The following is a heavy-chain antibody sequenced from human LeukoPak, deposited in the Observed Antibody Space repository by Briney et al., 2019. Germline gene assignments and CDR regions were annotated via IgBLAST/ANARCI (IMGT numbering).Heavy chain of an antibody. CDR1: GFTFSSYS. CDR3: ARGPIGDL. V-gene: IGHV3-21*01. D-gene: IGHD3-10*01. J-gene: IGHJ4*02. CDR2: ISSSSSYM. Sequence: GGSLSLSCAASGFTFSSYSMNWVRQAPGKGLEWVSSISSSSSYMYYADSVKGRFTISRDNAKNSLYLQMNSLRAEDTAVYYCARGPIGDLWGQGTLVTVSS.